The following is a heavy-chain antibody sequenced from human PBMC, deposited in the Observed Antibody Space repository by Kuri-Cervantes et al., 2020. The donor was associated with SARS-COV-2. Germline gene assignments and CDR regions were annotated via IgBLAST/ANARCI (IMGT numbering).Heavy chain of an antibody. CDR2: INPSGGST. V-gene: IGHV1-46*01. CDR3: ARSPSNGDYDGWFDY. CDR1: GYTFTSYY. J-gene: IGHJ4*02. Sequence: GSLRLSCKASGYTFTSYYMHWVRQAPEQGLEWMGIINPSGGSTSYAQKFQGRVTMTRDTSTSTVYMELSSLRSEDTAVYYCARSPSNGDYDGWFDYWGQGTLVTVSS. D-gene: IGHD4-17*01.